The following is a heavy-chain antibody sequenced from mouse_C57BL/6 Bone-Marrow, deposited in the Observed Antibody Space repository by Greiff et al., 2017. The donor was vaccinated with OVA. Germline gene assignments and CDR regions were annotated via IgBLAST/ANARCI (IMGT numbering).Heavy chain of an antibody. CDR1: GYTFTDYY. Sequence: EVQLQQSGPELVKPGASVKISCKASGYTFTDYYMNWVKQSPGKSLEWIGDINPNNGGTSYNQKFKGKATLTVDKSSSTAYMELRSLTSEDSAVYYCARGGWLLAYWGQGTLVTVSA. CDR2: INPNNGGT. D-gene: IGHD2-3*01. J-gene: IGHJ3*01. CDR3: ARGGWLLAY. V-gene: IGHV1-26*01.